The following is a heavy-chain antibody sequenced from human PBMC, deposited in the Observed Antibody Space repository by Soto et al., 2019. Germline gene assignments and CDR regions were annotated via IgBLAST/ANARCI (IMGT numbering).Heavy chain of an antibody. CDR2: ISAYNGNT. Sequence: QVQLVQSGAEVKKPGASVKVSCKASGYTFTSYGISWVRQAPGQGLEWMGWISAYNGNTNYAQKLQGRVTMTTDTSTSTAYMELRSLRSDDTAVYYCARHLRYCDRGPGIYYYYGMDVWGQGTTVTVSS. CDR3: ARHLRYCDRGPGIYYYYGMDV. V-gene: IGHV1-18*01. J-gene: IGHJ6*02. CDR1: GYTFTSYG. D-gene: IGHD3-9*01.